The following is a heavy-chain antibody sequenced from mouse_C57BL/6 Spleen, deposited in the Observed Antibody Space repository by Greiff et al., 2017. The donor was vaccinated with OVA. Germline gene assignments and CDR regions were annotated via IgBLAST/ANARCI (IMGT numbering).Heavy chain of an antibody. Sequence: VQLKQSGPELVKPGASVKIPCKASGYTFTDYNMDWVKQSHGKSLEWIGDINPNNGGTIYNQKFKGKATLTVDKSSSTAYMELRSLTSEDTAVYYCARRYYYGSPYAMDYWGQGTSVTVSS. D-gene: IGHD1-1*01. CDR1: GYTFTDYN. J-gene: IGHJ4*01. V-gene: IGHV1-18*01. CDR3: ARRYYYGSPYAMDY. CDR2: INPNNGGT.